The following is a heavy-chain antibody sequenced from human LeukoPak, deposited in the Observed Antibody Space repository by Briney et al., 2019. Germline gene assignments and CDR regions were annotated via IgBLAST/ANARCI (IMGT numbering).Heavy chain of an antibody. J-gene: IGHJ4*02. Sequence: PGGSLRLSCAASGFTCSDYYMSWIHQAPGKELEWVSYISSSGSTIYYADSVKGRFTISRDNAKNSLYLQMNSLRAEDTAVYYCARERWQAFDYWGQGTLVTVSS. CDR1: GFTCSDYY. CDR3: ARERWQAFDY. CDR2: ISSSGSTI. D-gene: IGHD5-24*01. V-gene: IGHV3-11*01.